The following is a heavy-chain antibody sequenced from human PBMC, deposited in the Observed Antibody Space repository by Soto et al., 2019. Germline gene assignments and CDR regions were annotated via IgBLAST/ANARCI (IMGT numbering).Heavy chain of an antibody. V-gene: IGHV4-30-4*01. CDR2: IYYSGST. J-gene: IGHJ5*02. D-gene: IGHD3-9*01. Sequence: SETLSLTCTVSGGSISSGDYYWSWIRQPPGKGLEWIGYIYYSGSTYYNPSLKSRVTISVDTSKNQFSLKLSSVTAADTAVYYCARVGNYDIFTGSPNWFDPWGQGTLVSVSS. CDR3: ARVGNYDIFTGSPNWFDP. CDR1: GGSISSGDYY.